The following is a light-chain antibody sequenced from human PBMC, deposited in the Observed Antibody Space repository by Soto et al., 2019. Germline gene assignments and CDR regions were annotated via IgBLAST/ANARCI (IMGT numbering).Light chain of an antibody. CDR1: QSVSSN. J-gene: IGKJ5*01. V-gene: IGKV3D-15*01. CDR2: GAS. CDR3: QQYNNRAPLT. Sequence: EIVMTQSPATLSVSPGERATLSCRASQSVSSNLAWYQQKPGQAPRFLIYGASTRATGIPARFSGSGSGTEFTLTISSLQSEDFAVYYCQQYNNRAPLTFGQGTRLEIK.